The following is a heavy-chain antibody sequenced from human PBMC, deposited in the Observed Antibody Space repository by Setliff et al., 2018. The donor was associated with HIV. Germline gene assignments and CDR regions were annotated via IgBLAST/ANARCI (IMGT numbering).Heavy chain of an antibody. CDR1: GGSISSGTYY. D-gene: IGHD1-26*01. CDR3: AKSPSGSFDAFDI. J-gene: IGHJ3*02. V-gene: IGHV4-61*09. CDR2: IYTSGTT. Sequence: SETLSLTCTVSGGSISSGTYYWSWIRQPAGKGLEWIGHIYTSGTTNYNPSLKSRVTISLDTSKNQFSLKLSSVTAADTAVYYCAKSPSGSFDAFDIWGQGTMVTVSS.